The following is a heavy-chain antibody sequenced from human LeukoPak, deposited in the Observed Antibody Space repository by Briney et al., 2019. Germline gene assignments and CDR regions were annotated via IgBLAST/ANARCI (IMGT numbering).Heavy chain of an antibody. CDR3: AREMLRLGAYFDY. Sequence: GGSLRLSCAASGFTFSTYWMSWVRQAPGTGLEWVASIKQDGSEKSYVDSVKGRFTISRDNAKNSLYLQMNSLRAEDTAVYYCAREMLRLGAYFDYWGQGTLVTVSS. J-gene: IGHJ4*02. D-gene: IGHD5-12*01. V-gene: IGHV3-7*01. CDR1: GFTFSTYW. CDR2: IKQDGSEK.